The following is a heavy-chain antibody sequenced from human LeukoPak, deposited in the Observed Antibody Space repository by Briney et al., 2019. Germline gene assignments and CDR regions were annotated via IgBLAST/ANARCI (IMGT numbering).Heavy chain of an antibody. J-gene: IGHJ3*02. CDR2: ISSSSSYI. CDR1: GFTFSSYS. D-gene: IGHD5-18*01. CDR3: ARDEFQLVAFDI. V-gene: IGHV3-21*01. Sequence: GGSLRLSCAASGFTFSSYSMNWVRQAPGKGLEWVSSISSSSSYIYYADSVKGRFTISRDNVKNSLYLQMNSLRAEDTAVYYCARDEFQLVAFDIWGQGTMVTVSS.